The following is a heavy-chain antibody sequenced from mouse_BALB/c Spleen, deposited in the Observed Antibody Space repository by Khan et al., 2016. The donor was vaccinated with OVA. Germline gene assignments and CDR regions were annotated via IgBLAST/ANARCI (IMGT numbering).Heavy chain of an antibody. Sequence: QVQLQQSGAELARPGASVKMSCKASGYTFTSHTMHWTKQMPGQGLEWIGYINPRSGYNQKLNDKATLTADISSSTAYMQLSSLTSEDSAVYYCARRTTEYALDYWGQGTSVTVSS. V-gene: IGHV1-4*01. CDR1: GYTFTSHT. CDR2: INPRSG. CDR3: ARRTTEYALDY. D-gene: IGHD2-14*01. J-gene: IGHJ4*01.